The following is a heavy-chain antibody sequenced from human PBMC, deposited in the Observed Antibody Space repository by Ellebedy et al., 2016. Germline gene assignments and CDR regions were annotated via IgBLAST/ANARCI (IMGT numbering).Heavy chain of an antibody. CDR3: ARHSKGQYYDFWSGYYPSTYYYYYYMDV. CDR2: IIPIFGTA. D-gene: IGHD3-3*01. Sequence: SVKVSXXASGGTFSSYAISWVRQAPGQGLEWMGGIIPIFGTANYAQKFQGRVTITADESTSTAYMELSSLRSEDTAVYYCARHSKGQYYDFWSGYYPSTYYYYYYMDVWGKGTTVTVSS. J-gene: IGHJ6*03. CDR1: GGTFSSYA. V-gene: IGHV1-69*13.